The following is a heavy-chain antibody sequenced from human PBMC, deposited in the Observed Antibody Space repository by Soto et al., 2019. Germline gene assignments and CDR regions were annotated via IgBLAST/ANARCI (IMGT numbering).Heavy chain of an antibody. Sequence: GGSLRLSCAASGFTFSSYWMSWVRQAPGKGLEWVANIKQDGSEKYYVDSVKGRFTISRDNATNSLYLQMNSLRAEDTAVYYCARDQWWELLYYYYYYMDVWGKGTTVTVSS. J-gene: IGHJ6*03. CDR1: GFTFSSYW. V-gene: IGHV3-7*01. CDR3: ARDQWWELLYYYYYYMDV. D-gene: IGHD1-26*01. CDR2: IKQDGSEK.